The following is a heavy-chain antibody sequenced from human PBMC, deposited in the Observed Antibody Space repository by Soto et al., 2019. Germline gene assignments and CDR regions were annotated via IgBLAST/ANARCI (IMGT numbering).Heavy chain of an antibody. D-gene: IGHD5-18*01. CDR1: GYTFTGYY. Sequence: ASVKVSCKASGYTFTGYYMHRVRQAPGQGLEWMGWINPNSGGTNYAQKFQGRVTMTRDTSISTAYMELSRLRSDDTAVYYCARDWVDTAIQGHYYYYYGMDVWGQGTTVTVSS. V-gene: IGHV1-2*02. CDR3: ARDWVDTAIQGHYYYYYGMDV. J-gene: IGHJ6*02. CDR2: INPNSGGT.